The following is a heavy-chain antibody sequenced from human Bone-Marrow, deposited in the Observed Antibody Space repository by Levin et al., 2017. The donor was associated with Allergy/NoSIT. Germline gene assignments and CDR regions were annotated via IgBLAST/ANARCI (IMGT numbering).Heavy chain of an antibody. CDR2: IYSDETSA. D-gene: IGHD1-14*01. Sequence: GGSLRLSCAASGFTSSRYWMHWVRQPPGKGLKWVSRIYSDETSADFADSVKGRFTISRDNAKNTVYLQMNSLRVEDTAVYYCARHNNPGVYFDFWGQGTLVTVSS. V-gene: IGHV3-74*01. J-gene: IGHJ4*02. CDR3: ARHNNPGVYFDF. CDR1: GFTSSRYW.